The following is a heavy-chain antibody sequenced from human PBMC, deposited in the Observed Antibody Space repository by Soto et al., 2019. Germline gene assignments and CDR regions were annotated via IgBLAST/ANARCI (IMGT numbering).Heavy chain of an antibody. CDR3: ARLDCGGDCYPPHGAFDI. CDR1: GDSISTNAYY. Sequence: SETLSLTCSVSGDSISTNAYYWTWIRQHPAKGLEWVGYILYSGDTYYNPSLKSRVTISIDTSQKEFSLRLTSVTAADTAMYYCARLDCGGDCYPPHGAFDIWGQGTMVTVSS. V-gene: IGHV4-31*03. D-gene: IGHD2-21*02. CDR2: ILYSGDT. J-gene: IGHJ3*02.